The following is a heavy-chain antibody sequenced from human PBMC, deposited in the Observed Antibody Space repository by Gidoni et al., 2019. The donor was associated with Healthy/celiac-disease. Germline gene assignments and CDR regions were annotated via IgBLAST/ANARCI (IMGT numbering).Heavy chain of an antibody. CDR3: ARAPILAALDY. Sequence: SWIRQPPGKELEWIGEINHSGSTNYNPSLKSRVTISVDTSKNQFSLKLSSVTAADTAVYYCARAPILAALDYWGQGTLVTVSS. J-gene: IGHJ4*02. D-gene: IGHD6-6*01. CDR2: INHSGST. V-gene: IGHV4-34*01.